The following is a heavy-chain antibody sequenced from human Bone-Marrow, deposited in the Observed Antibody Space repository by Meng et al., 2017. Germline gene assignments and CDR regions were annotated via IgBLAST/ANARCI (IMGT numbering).Heavy chain of an antibody. CDR3: ATTTSAVEGDGAFDI. V-gene: IGHV5-51*01. CDR2: IFPGNSDT. D-gene: IGHD2-21*01. J-gene: IGHJ3*02. Sequence: GGSLRLSCQSFGYSFTSYWIAWLRQVPGKGLEWMGVIFPGNSDTRYSPAFQGKVTISVDKSVSAAYLQWNNLRAPDTAVYYCATTTSAVEGDGAFDIWGQGTKVTVSS. CDR1: GYSFTSYW.